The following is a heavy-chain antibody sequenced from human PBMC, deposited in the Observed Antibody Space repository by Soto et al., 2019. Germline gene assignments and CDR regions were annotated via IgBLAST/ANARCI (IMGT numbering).Heavy chain of an antibody. D-gene: IGHD4-17*01. CDR3: ARVDYGDYPWFDP. Sequence: QVQLQESGPGLVKPSDTLSLTCSVSGGSVSSHLYYWGWIRQPPGNGLERIANVYYNGSTNYNPSLKSRVTMSLDTSKNQFSLKLSSVTAADTAVYYCARVDYGDYPWFDPWGQGTPVTVSS. CDR1: GGSVSSHLYY. J-gene: IGHJ5*02. CDR2: VYYNGST. V-gene: IGHV4-61*01.